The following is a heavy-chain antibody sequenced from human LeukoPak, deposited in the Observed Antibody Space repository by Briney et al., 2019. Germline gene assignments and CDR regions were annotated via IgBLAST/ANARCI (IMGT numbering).Heavy chain of an antibody. D-gene: IGHD3-22*01. CDR2: IYHSGST. CDR1: GGSISSGGYS. V-gene: IGHV4-30-2*01. J-gene: IGHJ3*02. Sequence: PSQTLSLTCAVSGGSISSGGYSWSWIRQPPGKGLEWIGYIYHSGSTYYNPSLKSRVTISVDRSKNQFSLKLSSVTAADTAVYYCARAYLGDSSGYSKAFDIGGQGTMVSVSS. CDR3: ARAYLGDSSGYSKAFDI.